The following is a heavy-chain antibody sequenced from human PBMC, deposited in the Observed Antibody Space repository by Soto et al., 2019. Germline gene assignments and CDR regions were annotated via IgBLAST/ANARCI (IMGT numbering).Heavy chain of an antibody. J-gene: IGHJ6*02. Sequence: QVLLEQSGAEVKKAGSSWKVSAKPSGATFSNSAISWGRQAPGQGLEWRGGIMPIFRTPDYAQKFQGRVTITADESTSTAYMELSGLRSDDTAVYYCARDKDRAQIGGNYYYILDVWGQGTTVTVSS. CDR2: IMPIFRTP. CDR3: ARDKDRAQIGGNYYYILDV. CDR1: GATFSNSA. V-gene: IGHV1-69*12.